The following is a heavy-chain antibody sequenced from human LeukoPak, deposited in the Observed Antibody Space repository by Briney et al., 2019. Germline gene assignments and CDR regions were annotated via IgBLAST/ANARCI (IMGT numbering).Heavy chain of an antibody. J-gene: IGHJ4*02. CDR1: GGTFTSYA. CDR2: IIPIFGTA. Sequence: SVKVSCKASGGTFTSYAISWVRQAPGQGVEGRGGIIPIFGTANYAQKFQGRVTITADESTGTAYMELRSLRSDDTAVYYCARRVRGVTDYYFDYWGQGTLVTVSS. CDR3: ARRVRGVTDYYFDY. D-gene: IGHD3-10*01. V-gene: IGHV1-69*13.